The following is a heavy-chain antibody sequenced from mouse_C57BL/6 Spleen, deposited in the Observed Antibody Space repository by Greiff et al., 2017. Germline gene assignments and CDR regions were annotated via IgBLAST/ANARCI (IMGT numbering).Heavy chain of an antibody. D-gene: IGHD1-1*01. V-gene: IGHV1-55*01. CDR1: GYTFTSYW. J-gene: IGHJ1*03. CDR3: ARCYYYGSSYWYLDV. CDR2: IYSGSGST. Sequence: QVQLQQPGAELVKPGASVKRSCKASGYTFTSYWITWVKQRPGQGLEWIGDIYSGSGSTNYTEKFKSKATLTVDTSSSTAYMQLSSLTSEDSAVYYCARCYYYGSSYWYLDVWGTGTTVTVSS.